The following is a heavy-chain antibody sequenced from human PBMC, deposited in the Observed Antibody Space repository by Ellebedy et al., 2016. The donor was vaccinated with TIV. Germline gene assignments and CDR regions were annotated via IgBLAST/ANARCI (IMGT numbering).Heavy chain of an antibody. CDR1: GFSFRSYW. D-gene: IGHD4-17*01. CDR3: ARRASYGDYAVQVNPWFDP. CDR2: IRQEGDEI. J-gene: IGHJ5*02. Sequence: GESLKISCEAFGFSFRSYWMTWVRQAPGKGLEWVAKIRQEGDEIYYVESVKGRFTISRDNAKHSLFLQMNSLRVEDTAVYYCARRASYGDYAVQVNPWFDPWGQGTLVTVSS. V-gene: IGHV3-7*01.